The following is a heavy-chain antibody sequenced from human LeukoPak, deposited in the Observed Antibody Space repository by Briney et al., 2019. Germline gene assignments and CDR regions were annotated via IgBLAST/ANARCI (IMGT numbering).Heavy chain of an antibody. Sequence: PSQTLSLTCTVSGGSISSGGYSWSWIRQHPGKGLEWIGYIYYSGSTNYNPSLKSRVTISVDTSKNQFSLRLSSVTAADTAVYYCARVGIAAGYNWFDPWGQGTLVTVSS. CDR3: ARVGIAAGYNWFDP. CDR2: IYYSGST. CDR1: GGSISSGGYS. J-gene: IGHJ5*02. D-gene: IGHD6-13*01. V-gene: IGHV4-31*03.